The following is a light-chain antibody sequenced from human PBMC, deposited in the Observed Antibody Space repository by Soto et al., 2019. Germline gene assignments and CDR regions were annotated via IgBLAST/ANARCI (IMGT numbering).Light chain of an antibody. V-gene: IGLV2-8*01. J-gene: IGLJ1*01. CDR2: EVS. CDR1: GSDVGGYNY. Sequence: QSVLTQPPSASGSPGQSVTIACTGTGSDVGGYNYVSWYQQHPGKAPKLMIYEVSQRPSGVPDRFSGSKSGNTASLTVSGLQAEDEADYYCNSYAGSNNVFGTGTKVTVL. CDR3: NSYAGSNNV.